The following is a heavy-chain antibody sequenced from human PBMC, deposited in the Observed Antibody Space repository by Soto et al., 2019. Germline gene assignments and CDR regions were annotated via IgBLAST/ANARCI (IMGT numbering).Heavy chain of an antibody. CDR3: AREIAVAGTHYFDY. V-gene: IGHV4-59*01. D-gene: IGHD6-19*01. CDR1: GGSISNYY. J-gene: IGHJ4*02. CDR2: IYYSGSI. Sequence: SSETLSLTCTVSGGSISNYYWSWIRQPPGKGLEWIGYIYYSGSINYNPSLKSRVTISEDTSKNQFSLKMSSVTAADTAVYYCAREIAVAGTHYFDYWGQGTLVTVYS.